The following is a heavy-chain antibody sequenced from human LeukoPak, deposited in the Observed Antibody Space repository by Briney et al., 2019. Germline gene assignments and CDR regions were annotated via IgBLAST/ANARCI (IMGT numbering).Heavy chain of an antibody. Sequence: SETLSLTCTVSGGSISSYYWSWIRQPPGKGLEWIGYIYYSGSTNYNPSLKSRVTISVDTSKNQFSLELSSVTAADTAVYYCARGIYHYYYGMDVWGQGTTVTVSS. CDR3: ARGIYHYYYGMDV. V-gene: IGHV4-59*01. CDR1: GGSISSYY. CDR2: IYYSGST. J-gene: IGHJ6*02.